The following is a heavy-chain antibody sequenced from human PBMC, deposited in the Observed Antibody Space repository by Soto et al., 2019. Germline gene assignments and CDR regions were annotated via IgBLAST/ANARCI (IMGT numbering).Heavy chain of an antibody. CDR2: ISGSGGSP. CDR3: AKARCTGDTCFVPDY. CDR1: GFSFSSYT. Sequence: GGSLRLSCASSGFSFSSYTIAWVRQATGKGLEWVSSISGSGGSPSYADSVQGRFIISRDNPRNTVSLQMNRLRAEDTATYYCAKARCTGDTCFVPDYWGHGRLVTVSS. V-gene: IGHV3-23*01. D-gene: IGHD2-8*02. J-gene: IGHJ4*01.